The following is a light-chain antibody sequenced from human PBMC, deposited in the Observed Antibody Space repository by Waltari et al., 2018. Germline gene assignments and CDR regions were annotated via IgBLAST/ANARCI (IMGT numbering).Light chain of an antibody. CDR1: QIISRA. J-gene: IGKJ1*01. V-gene: IGKV3-20*01. CDR3: QHYVRLPVT. CDR2: DVS. Sequence: IMLTQSPGTLSLSPGERATLSCRASQIISRALAWYQQKPSQAPRLLIYDVSTRASGIPDRFSGSGSGTDFSLTISRLESEDFAVYYCQHYVRLPVTFGQGTKLEFK.